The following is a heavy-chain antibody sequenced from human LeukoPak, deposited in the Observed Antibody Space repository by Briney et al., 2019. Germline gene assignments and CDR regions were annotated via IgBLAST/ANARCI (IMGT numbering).Heavy chain of an antibody. CDR1: GYTFTSYD. V-gene: IGHV1-8*01. J-gene: IGHJ3*02. CDR3: ARNDYGGHDAFDI. CDR2: MNPNSGNT. Sequence: ASVKASCKASGYTFTSYDINWVRQATGQGLEWMGWMNPNSGNTGFAQKFQGRVTMTRTTSISTAYMELSSLRSEDTAVYYCARNDYGGHDAFDIWGQGTMVTVSS. D-gene: IGHD4-17*01.